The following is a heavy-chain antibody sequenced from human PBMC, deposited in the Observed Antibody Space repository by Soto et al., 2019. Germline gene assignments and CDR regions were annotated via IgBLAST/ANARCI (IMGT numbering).Heavy chain of an antibody. CDR3: TTAPFSFITLPGTSFLIGMDV. D-gene: IGHD3-10*01. CDR2: IKSNADGGAT. V-gene: IGHV3-15*01. J-gene: IGHJ6*02. CDR1: GFTLTKAS. Sequence: PGGSLRLSCAASGFTLTKASMSWVRLAPGKGLEWVGHIKSNADGGATDYAAPVKGRFTVSRDDSRNTLYLQLDSLKTEDTAVYYCTTAPFSFITLPGTSFLIGMDVWGQGTTVTVSS.